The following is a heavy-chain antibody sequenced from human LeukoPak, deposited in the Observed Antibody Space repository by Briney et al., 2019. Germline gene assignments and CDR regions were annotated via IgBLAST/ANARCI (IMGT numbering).Heavy chain of an antibody. D-gene: IGHD2-21*01. CDR2: ISSRSTYI. J-gene: IGHJ3*02. CDR1: GFTVSSNY. Sequence: GGSLRLSCAASGFTVSSNYMSWVRQPPGKGLEWVSSISSRSTYIYYADSVKGRFTISRDNAKNSLYLQMNNLRAEDTAMFYCATSMAQDVDAFHIWGQGTMVTVSS. CDR3: ATSMAQDVDAFHI. V-gene: IGHV3-21*01.